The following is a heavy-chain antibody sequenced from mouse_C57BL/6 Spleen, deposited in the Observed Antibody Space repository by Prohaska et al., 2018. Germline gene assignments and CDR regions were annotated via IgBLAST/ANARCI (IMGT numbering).Heavy chain of an antibody. CDR3: AIDGLLLYYAMDY. D-gene: IGHD2-3*01. CDR2: ISYSGST. CDR1: IPRGYD. J-gene: IGHJ4*01. Sequence: IPRGYDWHWIRHFPGNKLEWMGYISYSGSTNYNPSLNSRISITHDTSKNHFFLKLNSVTTEDTATYYCAIDGLLLYYAMDYWGQGTSVTVSS. V-gene: IGHV3-1*01.